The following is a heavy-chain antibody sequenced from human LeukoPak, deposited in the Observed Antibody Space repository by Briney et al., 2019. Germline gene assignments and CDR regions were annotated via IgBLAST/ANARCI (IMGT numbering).Heavy chain of an antibody. D-gene: IGHD5-18*01. CDR1: GGPIRSYY. CDR3: ARHPPGYTSGALDY. J-gene: IGHJ4*02. CDR2: IYSDGST. V-gene: IGHV4-59*08. Sequence: SETLSLTCTVSGGPIRSYYWSWIRQPPGKGLEWIGYIYSDGSTNYNPSLRSRVTMSVDTSKNQFSLKLSSVTAADTALYYCARHPPGYTSGALDYWGQGALVTVSS.